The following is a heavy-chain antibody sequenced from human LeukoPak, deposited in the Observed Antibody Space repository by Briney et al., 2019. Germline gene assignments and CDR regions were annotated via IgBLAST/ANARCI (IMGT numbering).Heavy chain of an antibody. J-gene: IGHJ4*02. CDR2: INHSGST. V-gene: IGHV4-34*01. CDR1: GGSFSGYY. Sequence: SGTLSLTCAVYGGSFSGYYWSWIRQPPGKGLEWIGEINHSGSTNYNPSLKSRVTISVDTSKNQFSLKLSSVTAADTAVYYCARGSAYWGQGTLVTVSS. D-gene: IGHD1-26*01. CDR3: ARGSAY.